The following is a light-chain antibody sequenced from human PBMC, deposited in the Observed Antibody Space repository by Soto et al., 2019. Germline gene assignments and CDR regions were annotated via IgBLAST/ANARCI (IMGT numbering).Light chain of an antibody. J-gene: IGKJ2*01. V-gene: IGKV1-39*01. Sequence: DIQMTQSPSSLSASVGDRVTVTCRTGHIVDTSLNWYQQKPGKAPKLLIYAASSVQSGVPARLSGSGSATFFTLTIHNLQPDDFATYFCQQTHSIPPTFGPGPKVDIK. CDR2: AAS. CDR3: QQTHSIPPT. CDR1: HIVDTS.